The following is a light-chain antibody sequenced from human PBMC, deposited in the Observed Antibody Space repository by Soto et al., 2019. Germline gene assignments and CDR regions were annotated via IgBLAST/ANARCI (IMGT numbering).Light chain of an antibody. J-gene: IGKJ1*01. CDR2: GAS. Sequence: EIVLTQSPGTLSLSPGERVTLSCRASQSVSNSYLARYQQKTGQAHRLLIYGASGRATGIPDRFSGSGSGKYFTLTISRLAPDDFAVDYGRPYVSAPYTVGQGTKVEIK. CDR1: QSVSNSY. CDR3: RPYVSAPYT. V-gene: IGKV3-20*01.